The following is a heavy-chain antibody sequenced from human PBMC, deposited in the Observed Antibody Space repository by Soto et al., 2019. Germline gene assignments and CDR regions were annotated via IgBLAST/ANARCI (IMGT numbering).Heavy chain of an antibody. D-gene: IGHD3-22*01. Sequence: QVQLVESGGGVVQPGRSLRLSCAASGFTFSSYAMHWVRQAPGQGLEWVAVISYDGSNKYYADSVKGRFTISRDNSKNTLYLQMTSLRAEDTAVYYCAREGGLYYDSSGYHLYWGQGTLFTVSS. CDR1: GFTFSSYA. V-gene: IGHV3-30-3*01. J-gene: IGHJ4*02. CDR2: ISYDGSNK. CDR3: AREGGLYYDSSGYHLY.